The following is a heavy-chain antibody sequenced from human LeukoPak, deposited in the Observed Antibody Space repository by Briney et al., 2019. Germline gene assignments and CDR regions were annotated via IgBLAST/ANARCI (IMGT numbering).Heavy chain of an antibody. CDR2: IRYDGSNK. D-gene: IGHD3-3*01. CDR3: ARAFTIFGVGPTFDY. J-gene: IGHJ4*02. Sequence: GGSLRLSCAASGFTFSSYGMHWVRQAPGKGLEWVAFIRYDGSNKYYADSVKGRFTISRDNAKNSLYLQMNSLRAEDTAVYYCARAFTIFGVGPTFDYWGQGTLVTVSS. CDR1: GFTFSSYG. V-gene: IGHV3-30*02.